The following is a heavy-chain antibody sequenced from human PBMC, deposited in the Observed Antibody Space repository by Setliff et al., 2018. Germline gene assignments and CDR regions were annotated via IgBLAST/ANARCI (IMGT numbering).Heavy chain of an antibody. CDR2: MSA. CDR1: GYTLTNYG. D-gene: IGHD2-2*01. CDR3: ARGPLDFVVVPAAAKFDY. V-gene: IGHV1-18*01. J-gene: IGHJ4*02. Sequence: ASVKVSCKASGYTLTNYGINWVRQAPGQGLEWMGWMSAYAQKFQGRATMTTDTPTSTAYMELRSLTSDDTAVYYCARGPLDFVVVPAAAKFDYWGQGILVTVSS.